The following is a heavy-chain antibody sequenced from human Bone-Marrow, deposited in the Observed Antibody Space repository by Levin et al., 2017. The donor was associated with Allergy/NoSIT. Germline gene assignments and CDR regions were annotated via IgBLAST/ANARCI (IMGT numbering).Heavy chain of an antibody. CDR1: GFTFSSYW. CDR3: ARIVVGSTSCPEYRPDNYYYYYGMDV. CDR2: IKQDGSEK. Sequence: GESLKISCAASGFTFSSYWMSWVRQAPGKGLEWVANIKQDGSEKYYVDSVKGRFTISRDNAKNSLYLQMNSLRAEDTAVYYCARIVVGSTSCPEYRPDNYYYYYGMDVWGQGTTVTVSS. D-gene: IGHD2-2*01. J-gene: IGHJ6*02. V-gene: IGHV3-7*01.